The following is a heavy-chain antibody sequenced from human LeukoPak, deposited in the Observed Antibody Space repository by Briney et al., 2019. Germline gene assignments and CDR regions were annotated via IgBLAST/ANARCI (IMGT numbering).Heavy chain of an antibody. D-gene: IGHD3-3*01. CDR1: GFTFSNYS. V-gene: IGHV3-21*01. CDR3: ARDGRFLEWLFGHFDY. Sequence: GGSLRLSCAASGFTFSNYSMNWVRQAPGKGLEWVSSISSSSSYKYYADSVKGRFTISRDNAKNSLYLQMNSLRAEDTAVYYCARDGRFLEWLFGHFDYWGQGTLVTVSS. J-gene: IGHJ4*02. CDR2: ISSSSSYK.